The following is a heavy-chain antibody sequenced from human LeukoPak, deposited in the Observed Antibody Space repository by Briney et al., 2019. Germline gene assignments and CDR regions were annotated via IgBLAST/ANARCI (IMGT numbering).Heavy chain of an antibody. Sequence: SGTSLRLSCAASGFTFSTYGMHWVRQAPGKGLEWVAVIWNDGSQKYYTDSVKGRFTISRDNSKNTLYLQMNSLRAEDTAVYYCAKPRDYGSGSYYNVWGQGTLVTVSS. V-gene: IGHV3-33*06. J-gene: IGHJ4*02. D-gene: IGHD3-10*01. CDR1: GFTFSTYG. CDR3: AKPRDYGSGSYYNV. CDR2: IWNDGSQK.